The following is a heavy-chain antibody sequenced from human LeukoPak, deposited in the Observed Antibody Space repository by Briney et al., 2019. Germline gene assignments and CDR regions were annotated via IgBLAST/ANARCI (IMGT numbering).Heavy chain of an antibody. CDR3: ARGYDSSGYYFY. CDR1: GGTFSSYA. D-gene: IGHD3-22*01. V-gene: IGHV1-69*06. CDR2: IIPIFGTA. J-gene: IGHJ4*02. Sequence: SVKVSCKASGGTFSSYAISWVRQAPGQGLEWMGGIIPIFGTANYAQKFQGRVTITADKSTSTAYMELSSLRSEDTAVYYCARGYDSSGYYFYWGQGTLVTVSS.